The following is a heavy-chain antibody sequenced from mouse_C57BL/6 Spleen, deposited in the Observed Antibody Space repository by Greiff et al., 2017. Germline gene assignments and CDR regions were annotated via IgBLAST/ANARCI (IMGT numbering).Heavy chain of an antibody. CDR3: ARGGSNYIYWDFDV. CDR2: IDPNSGGT. J-gene: IGHJ1*03. D-gene: IGHD2-5*01. CDR1: GYTFTSYW. V-gene: IGHV1-72*01. Sequence: VQLQQPGAELVKPGASVKLSCKASGYTFTSYWMHWVKQRPGRGLEWIGRIDPNSGGTKYNEKFKSKATLTVDQPASTAYMQRSSLTSEDSAVYYCARGGSNYIYWDFDVWGTGTTVTVSS.